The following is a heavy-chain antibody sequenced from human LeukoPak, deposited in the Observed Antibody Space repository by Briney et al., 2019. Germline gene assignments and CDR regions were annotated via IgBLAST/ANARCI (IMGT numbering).Heavy chain of an antibody. CDR2: IYSSGST. V-gene: IGHV4-59*01. D-gene: IGHD3-22*01. CDR3: ARGPATYYHDSSGPPFDY. CDR1: SGAISGFY. Sequence: SETLSLTRIVSSGAISGFYWTWIRQPPGKGLEWIGYIYSSGSTNYNLSLKSRVTMSIDTSKKQFSLTVSSVTAADTAFYYCARGPATYYHDSSGPPFDYWGQGTLVTVSS. J-gene: IGHJ4*02.